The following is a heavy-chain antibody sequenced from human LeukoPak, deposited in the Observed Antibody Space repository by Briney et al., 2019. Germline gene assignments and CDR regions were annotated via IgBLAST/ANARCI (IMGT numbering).Heavy chain of an antibody. Sequence: GGSLRLSCAASGFTFSSYGMHWVRQAPGKGLEWVAVIWYDGSNKYYADSVKGRFTISRDNSKNTLYLQMNSLRAEDTAVYYCARVGDYGSGSILYYYYGMDVWGQGTTVTVS. CDR1: GFTFSSYG. D-gene: IGHD3-10*01. CDR2: IWYDGSNK. J-gene: IGHJ6*02. V-gene: IGHV3-33*01. CDR3: ARVGDYGSGSILYYYYGMDV.